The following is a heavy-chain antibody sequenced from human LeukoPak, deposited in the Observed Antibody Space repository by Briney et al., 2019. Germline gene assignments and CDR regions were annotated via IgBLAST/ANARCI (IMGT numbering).Heavy chain of an antibody. CDR3: ASLSSSSPGSYYYYGMDV. Sequence: SETLSLTCAVYGGSFSGYYWSWIRQPPGKRLEWIGEINHSGSTNYNPSLKSRVTISVDTSKNQFSLKLSSATAADTAVYYCASLSSSSPGSYYYYGMDVWGQGTTVTVSS. V-gene: IGHV4-34*01. J-gene: IGHJ6*02. CDR1: GGSFSGYY. CDR2: INHSGST. D-gene: IGHD6-6*01.